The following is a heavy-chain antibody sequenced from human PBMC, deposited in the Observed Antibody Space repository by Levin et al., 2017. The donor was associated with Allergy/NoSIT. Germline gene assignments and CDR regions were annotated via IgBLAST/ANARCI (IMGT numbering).Heavy chain of an antibody. D-gene: IGHD2-15*01. CDR1: GFTFGSYS. CDR2: ISGGSRHI. CDR3: ARGGRSVGYCSGGSCLSRYYNYYGMDV. Sequence: KSGESLKISCAASGFTFGSYSMNWVRQAPGKGLEWVSSISGGSRHIYYADSMKGRFTISRDNAENSLYLQMNSLRAEDTAVYYCARGGRSVGYCSGGSCLSRYYNYYGMDVWGQGTTVTVSS. J-gene: IGHJ6*02. V-gene: IGHV3-21*01.